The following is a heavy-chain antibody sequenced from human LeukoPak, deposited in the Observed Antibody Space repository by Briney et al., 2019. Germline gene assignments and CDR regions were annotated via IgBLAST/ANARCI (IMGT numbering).Heavy chain of an antibody. V-gene: IGHV4-30-4*08. J-gene: IGHJ3*02. D-gene: IGHD3-16*01. CDR3: ARDPHGGGLGDGFDI. CDR2: IYYTGST. Sequence: SETLSLTCTVSGGSITSGDYYWSWIRQPPGKDLEWIGYIYYTGSTYCNPSLKSRVTISVDTSKNQISLKLSPVTAADTAVYYCARDPHGGGLGDGFDIWGQGTMVTVSS. CDR1: GGSITSGDYY.